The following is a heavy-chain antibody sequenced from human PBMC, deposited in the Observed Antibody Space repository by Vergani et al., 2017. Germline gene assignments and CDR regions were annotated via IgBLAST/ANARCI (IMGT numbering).Heavy chain of an antibody. D-gene: IGHD2-2*03. CDR2: IYTSGST. Sequence: QLQLQESGPGLVKPSETLSLTCTVSGGSISSSSYYWGWIRQPPGKGLEWIGSIYTSGSTNYNPSLKSRVTISVDTSKNQFSLKLSSVTAADAAVYYCAGLSGYCSSTSCYGWFDPWGQGTLVTVSS. J-gene: IGHJ5*02. CDR3: AGLSGYCSSTSCYGWFDP. V-gene: IGHV4-39*07. CDR1: GGSISSSSYY.